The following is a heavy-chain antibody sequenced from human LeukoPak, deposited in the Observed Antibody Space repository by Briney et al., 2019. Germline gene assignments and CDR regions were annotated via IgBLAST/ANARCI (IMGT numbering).Heavy chain of an antibody. Sequence: GKSLRLSCAASGFTFSIYVIHWVRQAPGKGLEWVAVISYDGSNKYYADSVKGRFTISRDNSKNTPYLQMNSLRAEDTAVYYCAKAGAAGYSSSFGFFFDYWGQGTLVTVSS. V-gene: IGHV3-30*18. J-gene: IGHJ4*02. CDR2: ISYDGSNK. CDR1: GFTFSIYV. CDR3: AKAGAAGYSSSFGFFFDY. D-gene: IGHD6-6*01.